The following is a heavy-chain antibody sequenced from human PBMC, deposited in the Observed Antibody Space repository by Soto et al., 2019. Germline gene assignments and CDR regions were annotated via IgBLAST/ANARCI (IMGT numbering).Heavy chain of an antibody. J-gene: IGHJ6*02. CDR2: INPKSGGT. D-gene: IGHD2-8*01. CDR3: ARGDSTDCSNGVCSFFYNHDMDV. V-gene: IGHV1-2*04. CDR1: GYSFTDYH. Sequence: ASVKVSCKASGYSFTDYHIHWVRQAPGQGLEWLGRINPKSGGTNTAQKFQGWVTMTTNTSISTASMELTRLTSDDTAIYYCARGDSTDCSNGVCSFFYNHDMDVWGQGTTVTVSS.